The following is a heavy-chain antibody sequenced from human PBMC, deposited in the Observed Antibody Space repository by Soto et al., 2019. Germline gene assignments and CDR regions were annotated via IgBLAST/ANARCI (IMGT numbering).Heavy chain of an antibody. Sequence: QVQLVQSGAEVRKPGSSVKVSCKASGGVFGSFSITWVRQAPGQGLEWIGGIIPIYGTANYAHNFQGRVTNTADTATNTAYMEVSSPGSEDTAVYYCARDRRADWESYSYYAMDVWGQGTTVIVSS. V-gene: IGHV1-69*06. CDR2: IIPIYGTA. J-gene: IGHJ6*02. CDR3: ARDRRADWESYSYYAMDV. D-gene: IGHD1-26*01. CDR1: GGVFGSFS.